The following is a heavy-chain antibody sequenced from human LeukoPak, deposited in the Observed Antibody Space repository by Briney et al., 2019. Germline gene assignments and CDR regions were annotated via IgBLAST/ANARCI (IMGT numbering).Heavy chain of an antibody. CDR3: ARDRGGNSAIDY. V-gene: IGHV1-2*02. J-gene: IGHJ4*02. CDR1: GYTFTDYY. D-gene: IGHD4-23*01. CDR2: INPNSGDT. Sequence: ASVKVSCKASGYTFTDYYMHWVRQAPGQGLEWMGWINPNSGDTNYAQKFQGRVTMTRDTSISTAHMDLTRLRSDDTAVYYCARDRGGNSAIDYWGQGTLVTVSS.